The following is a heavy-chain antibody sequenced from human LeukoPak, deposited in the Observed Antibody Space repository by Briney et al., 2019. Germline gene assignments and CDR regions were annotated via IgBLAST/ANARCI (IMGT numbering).Heavy chain of an antibody. CDR1: GGSTRGNY. V-gene: IGHV4-59*08. J-gene: IGHJ4*02. CDR2: IYYSRST. D-gene: IGHD3-22*01. Sequence: SETLSLTCSVSGGSTRGNYWSWFRQPPGKGLEWIGYIYYSRSTTYNPSLKSRVTISVDTSKTQFSLKLSSVTAAHTAVYYCATYRSTSGYVDSWGQGTLVTVSS. CDR3: ATYRSTSGYVDS.